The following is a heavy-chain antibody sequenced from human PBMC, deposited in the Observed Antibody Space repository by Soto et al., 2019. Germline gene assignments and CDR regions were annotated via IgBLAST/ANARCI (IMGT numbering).Heavy chain of an antibody. CDR3: AKDYGEGAFDI. CDR2: ISGSGGGA. CDR1: GFTFSSYA. V-gene: IGHV3-23*01. J-gene: IGHJ3*02. Sequence: GGSLRLSCAASGFTFSSYAMSWVRQAPGKGLEWVSGISGSGGGAYYADSVKGRFTISRDNSKNTLYLQMNSLRAEDTAVYYWAKDYGEGAFDIWGQGTMVTVSS. D-gene: IGHD3-10*01.